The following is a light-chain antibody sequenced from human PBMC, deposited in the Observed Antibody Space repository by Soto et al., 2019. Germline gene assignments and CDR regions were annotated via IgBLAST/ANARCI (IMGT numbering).Light chain of an antibody. Sequence: QSVLTQPPSASGSPGQSVTISCTGTSSDVGGYNYVSWYQQHPGEAPKLMIYEVSKRPSGVPDRLSGSNSGNTASLTVSGVQVEDEADYYCASYTGSDTLVFGGGTKLTVL. J-gene: IGLJ2*01. V-gene: IGLV2-8*01. CDR1: SSDVGGYNY. CDR2: EVS. CDR3: ASYTGSDTLV.